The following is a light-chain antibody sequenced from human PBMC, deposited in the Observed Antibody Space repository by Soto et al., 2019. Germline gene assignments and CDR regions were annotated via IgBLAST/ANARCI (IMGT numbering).Light chain of an antibody. J-gene: IGKJ1*01. V-gene: IGKV1-5*03. CDR1: QSVNRW. CDR3: QQYNSYSWT. Sequence: IQLTQSPSSLSASVGDRVTVTCRASQSVNRWLAWYQQKPGKAPKLLIYETSSLESGVPSRFGGSGSGTEFTLTISSLQPDDFAIYYCQQYNSYSWTFGQGTKVDNK. CDR2: ETS.